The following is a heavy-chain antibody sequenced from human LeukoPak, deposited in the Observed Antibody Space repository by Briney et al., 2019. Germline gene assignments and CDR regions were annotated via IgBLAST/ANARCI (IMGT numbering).Heavy chain of an antibody. J-gene: IGHJ5*02. CDR2: ISSSSSTI. CDR1: GFTFSSYS. CDR3: ARRLSGWYHANWFDP. D-gene: IGHD6-19*01. Sequence: GGSLRLSCAASGFTFSSYSMNWVRQAPGKGLEWVSYISSSSSTIYYADSVKGRFTISRDNAKNSLYLQMNSLRAEDTAVYYCARRLSGWYHANWFDPWGQGTLVTVSS. V-gene: IGHV3-48*04.